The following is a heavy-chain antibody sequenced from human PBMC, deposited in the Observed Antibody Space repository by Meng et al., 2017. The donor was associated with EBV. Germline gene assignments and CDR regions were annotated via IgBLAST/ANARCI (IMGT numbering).Heavy chain of an antibody. D-gene: IGHD1-26*01. Sequence: EVELVESGGGLVKPGVSLRLSWSASGFTFSNAWMSWVRQAPGKGLEWVGRIKSKTDGGTTDYAAPVKGRFTISRDDSKNTLYLQMNSLKTEDTAVYYCTTDEGAIQEDYWGQGTLVTVSS. CDR3: TTDEGAIQEDY. CDR1: GFTFSNAW. J-gene: IGHJ4*02. CDR2: IKSKTDGGTT. V-gene: IGHV3-15*01.